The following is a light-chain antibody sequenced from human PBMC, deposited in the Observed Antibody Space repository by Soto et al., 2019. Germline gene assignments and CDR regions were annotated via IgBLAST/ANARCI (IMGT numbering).Light chain of an antibody. V-gene: IGLV1-47*01. CDR1: SSNIGSNY. Sequence: QAVVTQPPSASGTPGQRFTISCSGSSSNIGSNYVYWYQHLPGTAPKLLIYRNNQRPSGVPDRFSGSKSGTSASLAISGLRSEDEADYYCAAWDDSLSGRVFGGGTKLTVL. CDR3: AAWDDSLSGRV. CDR2: RNN. J-gene: IGLJ2*01.